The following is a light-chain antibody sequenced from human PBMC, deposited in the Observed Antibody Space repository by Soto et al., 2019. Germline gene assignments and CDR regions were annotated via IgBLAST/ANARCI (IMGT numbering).Light chain of an antibody. CDR1: SSDVGSYDL. CDR3: CSYAGSGTFV. CDR2: EDT. V-gene: IGLV2-23*01. J-gene: IGLJ1*01. Sequence: QSALTQPASVSGSPGQSVTVSCTGTSSDVGSYDLVSWYQQPPGKAPKLMIYEDTTRPSGISPRFSGSKSGNAASLTISGLQAEDEADYYCCSYAGSGTFVFGTGTKVTVL.